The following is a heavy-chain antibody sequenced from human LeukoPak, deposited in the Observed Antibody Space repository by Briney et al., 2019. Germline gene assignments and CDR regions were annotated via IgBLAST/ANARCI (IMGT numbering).Heavy chain of an antibody. CDR1: GGSISSSNW. J-gene: IGHJ4*02. CDR2: IYHSGST. Sequence: SETLSLTCAVSGGSISSSNWWSWVRQPPGKGLEWIGEIYHSGSTNYNPSLKSRVTISVDKSKNQFSLKLSSVTAADTAVYYCASRPSNSFYFDYWGQGTLVTVSS. D-gene: IGHD4-23*01. V-gene: IGHV4-4*02. CDR3: ASRPSNSFYFDY.